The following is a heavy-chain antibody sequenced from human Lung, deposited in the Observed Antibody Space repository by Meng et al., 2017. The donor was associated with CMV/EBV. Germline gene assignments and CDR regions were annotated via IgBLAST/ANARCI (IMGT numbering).Heavy chain of an antibody. J-gene: IGHJ4*02. V-gene: IGHV4-39*07. CDR3: GREALSIAVASTDH. CDR2: IHYRGST. D-gene: IGHD6-19*01. CDR1: GGYISSSGYY. Sequence: LPVQEAGPGLVRPSETLSPTCTVSGGYISSSGYYWGWIRQPPGKGLEWIGSIHYRGSTYYNPSLKGRVTISVDTSKNQFSLKVNSVTAADTAVYYCGREALSIAVASTDHWGQGTLVTVSS.